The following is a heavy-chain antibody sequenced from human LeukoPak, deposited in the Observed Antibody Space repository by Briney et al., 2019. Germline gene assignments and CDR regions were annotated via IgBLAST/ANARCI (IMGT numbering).Heavy chain of an antibody. CDR2: ISYDGSNK. Sequence: GGSLRLSCATSGFTFTNYGMHWVRQAPGKGLEWVAVISYDGSNKYYADSVKGRFTISRDNSKNTLYLQMNSLRAEDTAVYYCATKFDPWGQGTLVTVSS. J-gene: IGHJ5*02. V-gene: IGHV3-30*03. CDR1: GFTFTNYG. CDR3: ATKFDP.